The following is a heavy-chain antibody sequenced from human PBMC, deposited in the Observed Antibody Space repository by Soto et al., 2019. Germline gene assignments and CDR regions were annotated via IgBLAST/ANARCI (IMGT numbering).Heavy chain of an antibody. D-gene: IGHD5-18*01. V-gene: IGHV3-11*06. Sequence: GGSLRLSCAASGFTFSDYYMSWIRQAPGKGLEWVSYISSSSSYTNYADSVKGRFTISRDNAKNSLYLQMNSLRAEDTAVYYCARVDGYSYGYSRSFDYWGQGTLVTVSS. CDR2: ISSSSSYT. J-gene: IGHJ4*02. CDR3: ARVDGYSYGYSRSFDY. CDR1: GFTFSDYY.